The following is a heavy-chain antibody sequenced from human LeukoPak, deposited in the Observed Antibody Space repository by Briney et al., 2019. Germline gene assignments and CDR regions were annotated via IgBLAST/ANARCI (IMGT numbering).Heavy chain of an antibody. CDR1: GYSFTTYR. V-gene: IGHV5-51*01. J-gene: IGHJ4*02. D-gene: IGHD1-26*01. CDR3: ARFSVGGTYYPNY. Sequence: GESLKISCKGSGYSFTTYRSGWVRQMPGKGLDWMGIIYPGDSDTRYSPSFQGQVTIYADKSISPAYLQWSSLKASDTGMYYCARFSVGGTYYPNYWGPGPPVSVYS. CDR2: IYPGDSDT.